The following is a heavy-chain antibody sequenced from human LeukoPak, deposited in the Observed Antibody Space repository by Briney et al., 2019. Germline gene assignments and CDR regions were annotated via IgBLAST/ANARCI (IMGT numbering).Heavy chain of an antibody. CDR2: MNPNSGNT. V-gene: IGHV1-8*01. D-gene: IGHD1-14*01. CDR1: GYTFTSYD. CDR3: ARGPGLNQYYQH. J-gene: IGHJ1*01. Sequence: ASVEVSCKASGYTFTSYDINWVRQATGRGLEWMGWMNPNSGNTGYAQKFQGRVTMTRNTSISTAYMDLSSLRSEDTAVYYCARGPGLNQYYQHWGQGTLVTVSS.